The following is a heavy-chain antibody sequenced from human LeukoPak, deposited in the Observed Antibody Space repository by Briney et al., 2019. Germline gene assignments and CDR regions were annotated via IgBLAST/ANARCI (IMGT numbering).Heavy chain of an antibody. CDR2: INPSGGST. D-gene: IGHD5-24*01. CDR1: GYTFTGYY. J-gene: IGHJ4*02. CDR3: APTRGSLPSFDY. V-gene: IGHV1-46*01. Sequence: ASVKVSCKASGYTFTGYYMHWVRQAPGQGLEWMGWINPSGGSTSYAQKFQGRVTMTRDTSTSTVYMELSSLRSEDTAVYYCAPTRGSLPSFDYWGQGTLVTVSS.